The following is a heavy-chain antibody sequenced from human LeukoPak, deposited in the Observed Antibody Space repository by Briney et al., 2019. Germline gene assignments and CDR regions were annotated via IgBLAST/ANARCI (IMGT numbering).Heavy chain of an antibody. CDR2: INHSGST. CDR3: ARGLASGYPPIPFDY. D-gene: IGHD3-3*01. V-gene: IGHV4-34*01. Sequence: PSETLSLTCSVYGGSFSAYYWSWIRQPPGKGLEWIGEINHSGSTKYNPSLKSRVTISVDTSKNQFSLKLSSVTAADTAVYYCARGLASGYPPIPFDYWGQGTLVTVSS. J-gene: IGHJ4*02. CDR1: GGSFSAYY.